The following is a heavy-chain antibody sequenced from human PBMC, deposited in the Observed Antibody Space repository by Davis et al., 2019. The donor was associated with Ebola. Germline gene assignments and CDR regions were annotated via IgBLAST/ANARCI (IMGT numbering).Heavy chain of an antibody. Sequence: ASVKVSCKASGYTFTDYNIHWMRQAPGQGLEWVGWISAYNGKTNYLQKLQGRVTMTTDTSTSTAYMDLRSLRSDDTAVYYCARGGGSTQSGIDYWGLGTPVIVSS. CDR1: GYTFTDYN. J-gene: IGHJ4*02. D-gene: IGHD3-10*01. CDR3: ARGGGSTQSGIDY. CDR2: ISAYNGKT. V-gene: IGHV1-18*04.